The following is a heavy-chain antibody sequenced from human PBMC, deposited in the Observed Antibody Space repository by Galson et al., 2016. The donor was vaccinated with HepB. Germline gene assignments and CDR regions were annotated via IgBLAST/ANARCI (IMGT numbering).Heavy chain of an antibody. Sequence: SLRLSCAASGFTFSSYWMSWVRQAPGRGLEWVANIKEDGSEKYYVDSVKGRFTISRDNAKNSLYLQMNSLRAEDTAVYYCANIPRRGPFDYWGQGTRVTVSS. CDR2: IKEDGSEK. D-gene: IGHD2-21*01. CDR3: ANIPRRGPFDY. V-gene: IGHV3-7*03. CDR1: GFTFSSYW. J-gene: IGHJ4*02.